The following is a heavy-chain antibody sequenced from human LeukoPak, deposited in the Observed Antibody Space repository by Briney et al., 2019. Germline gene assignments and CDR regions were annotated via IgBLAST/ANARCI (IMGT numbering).Heavy chain of an antibody. Sequence: SGGSLRLSCAASGFTFSSYWMHWVGQAPGKGLEWVSVIYNGGSTYYADSVKGRFTISRDNFKNTLYLQMNSLRAEDTVVYYCARDAGGNFDYWGQGTLVTVSS. V-gene: IGHV3-53*01. CDR1: GFTFSSYW. J-gene: IGHJ4*02. CDR2: IYNGGST. CDR3: ARDAGGNFDY. D-gene: IGHD1-14*01.